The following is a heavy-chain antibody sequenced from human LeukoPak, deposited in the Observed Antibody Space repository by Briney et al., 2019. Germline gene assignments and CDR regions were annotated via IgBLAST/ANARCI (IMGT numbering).Heavy chain of an antibody. CDR1: GYSISSGYY. V-gene: IGHV4-38-2*02. Sequence: SETLSLTCIVSGYSISSGYYWGWIRQPPGKGLEWIGNIHHSGSTYYNPSLKSRVTISVDTSKNQLSLKVSSVTAADTAVYYCARVAAGIGFFQHWGQGTLVTVSS. CDR3: ARVAAGIGFFQH. CDR2: IHHSGST. J-gene: IGHJ1*01. D-gene: IGHD6-13*01.